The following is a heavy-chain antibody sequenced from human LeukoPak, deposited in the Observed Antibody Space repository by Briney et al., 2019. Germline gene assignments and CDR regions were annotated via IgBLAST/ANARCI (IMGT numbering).Heavy chain of an antibody. CDR3: ARDVQRPVANFDY. D-gene: IGHD2-21*01. J-gene: IGHJ4*02. CDR2: INPNSGGT. CDR1: GYTFTGYY. Sequence: GASVKVSCKGSGYTFTGYYMHWVRQAPGQGLEWMGWINPNSGGTNYAQKFQGRVTMTRDTSISTVYMELSRLRSDDTAVYYCARDVQRPVANFDYWGQGTLVTVSS. V-gene: IGHV1-2*02.